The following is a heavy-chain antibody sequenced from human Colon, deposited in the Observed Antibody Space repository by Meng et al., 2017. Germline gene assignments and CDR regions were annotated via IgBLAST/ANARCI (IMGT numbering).Heavy chain of an antibody. CDR2: IFRSGTT. CDR3: ASVTTDPASYYFDS. V-gene: IGHV4-38-2*02. J-gene: IGHJ4*02. D-gene: IGHD1-14*01. Sequence: SDLLSSTFSVLNFSIGDGFYWGWLRQPPGKALEWIGSIFRSGTTTYTPSLKSRVTFSVDTPNNQFSLKLTSVTAADTAVYYCASVTTDPASYYFDSWGQGTLVTVSS. CDR1: NFSIGDGFY.